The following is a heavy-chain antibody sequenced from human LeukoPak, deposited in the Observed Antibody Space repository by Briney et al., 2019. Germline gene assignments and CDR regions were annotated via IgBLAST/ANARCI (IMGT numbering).Heavy chain of an antibody. J-gene: IGHJ4*02. CDR3: ARHVVYSYGHFNY. CDR2: ISYDGSNK. D-gene: IGHD5-18*01. CDR1: GFTFSSYA. V-gene: IGHV3-30-3*01. Sequence: GGSLRLSCAASGFTFSSYAMHWVRQAPDKGLEWVAVISYDGSNKYYADSVKGRFTISRDNSKNTLYLQMNSLRAEDTAVYYCARHVVYSYGHFNYWGPGTLVTVSS.